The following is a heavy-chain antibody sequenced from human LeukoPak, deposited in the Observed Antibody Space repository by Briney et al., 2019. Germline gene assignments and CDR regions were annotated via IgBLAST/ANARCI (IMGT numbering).Heavy chain of an antibody. CDR3: TRVHGGNFDY. CDR2: ISSSSSYI. V-gene: IGHV3-21*01. Sequence: GGSLRLSCAASGFTFSSYSMNWVRQAPGKGLEWVSSISSSSSYIYYADSVKGRFTISRDNAKNSLYLQMNSLRVEDTAVYYCTRVHGGNFDYWGQGTLVTVSS. J-gene: IGHJ4*02. CDR1: GFTFSSYS. D-gene: IGHD3-16*01.